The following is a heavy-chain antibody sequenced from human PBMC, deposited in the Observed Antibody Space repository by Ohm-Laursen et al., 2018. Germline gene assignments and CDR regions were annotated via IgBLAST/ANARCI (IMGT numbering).Heavy chain of an antibody. J-gene: IGHJ4*02. V-gene: IGHV3-48*03. Sequence: SLRLSCTAPGFTVSSYEMSWVRQAPGMGLERVSHISNSGSAIRYADSVKGRFTVSIDNAKNSLYLQMNSLRVEDTAVYYCARDLFDSGYCLDCWGQGVVVSVST. CDR1: GFTVSSYE. CDR3: ARDLFDSGYCLDC. CDR2: ISNSGSAI. D-gene: IGHD2-21*02.